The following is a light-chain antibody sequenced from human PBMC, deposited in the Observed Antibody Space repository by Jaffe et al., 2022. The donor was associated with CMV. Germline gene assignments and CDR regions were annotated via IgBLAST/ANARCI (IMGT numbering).Light chain of an antibody. Sequence: SSELTQDPAVSVALGQTVRITCQGDSLRTYHASWYQQKPGLAPVLVIYGKTNRPSGIPDRFSGSSSGNTASLTITGAQAEDEADYYCSSRDSITNHLYVFGNGTKVTVL. CDR2: GKT. J-gene: IGLJ1*01. V-gene: IGLV3-19*01. CDR3: SSRDSITNHLYV. CDR1: SLRTYH.